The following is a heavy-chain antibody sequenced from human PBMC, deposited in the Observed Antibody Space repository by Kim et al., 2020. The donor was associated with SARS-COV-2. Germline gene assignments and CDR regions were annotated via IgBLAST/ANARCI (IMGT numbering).Heavy chain of an antibody. CDR1: GFTFSSYA. Sequence: GGSLRLSCAPSGFTFSSYAMSWVRQAPGKGLEWVSAISGSGGSTYYADSVKGRFTISRDNSKNTLYLQMNSLRAEDTAVYYCAKDISPLYYYDSSGSYYWGQGTLVTVSS. CDR3: AKDISPLYYYDSSGSYY. V-gene: IGHV3-23*01. J-gene: IGHJ4*02. CDR2: ISGSGGST. D-gene: IGHD3-22*01.